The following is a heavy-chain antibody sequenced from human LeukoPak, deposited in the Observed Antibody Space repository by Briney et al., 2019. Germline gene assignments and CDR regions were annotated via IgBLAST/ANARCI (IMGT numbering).Heavy chain of an antibody. CDR1: GFTFSSYS. CDR2: ISSSSSCI. J-gene: IGHJ4*02. Sequence: GGSLRLSCAASGFTFSSYSMNWVRQAPGKGLEWVSSISSSSSCIYYADSVKGRFTISRDNAKNSLYLQMNSLRAEDTAVYYCAREWGPYSYGYEPCDYWGQGTLVTVSS. D-gene: IGHD5-18*01. V-gene: IGHV3-21*01. CDR3: AREWGPYSYGYEPCDY.